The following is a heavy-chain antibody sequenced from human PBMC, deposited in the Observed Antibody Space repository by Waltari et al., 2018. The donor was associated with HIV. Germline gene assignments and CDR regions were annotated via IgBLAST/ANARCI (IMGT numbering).Heavy chain of an antibody. J-gene: IGHJ4*02. D-gene: IGHD5-12*01. CDR1: GGSFSGYY. V-gene: IGHV4-34*01. Sequence: QVQLQQWGAGLLKPSETLSLTCAVYGGSFSGYYWSWIRQPPGKGLEWIGEINHSGSTNYNPSLKSRVTISVDTSKNLFSLKLSSVTAADTAVYYCARAGALLVATGPGPIDYWGQGTLVTVSS. CDR2: INHSGST. CDR3: ARAGALLVATGPGPIDY.